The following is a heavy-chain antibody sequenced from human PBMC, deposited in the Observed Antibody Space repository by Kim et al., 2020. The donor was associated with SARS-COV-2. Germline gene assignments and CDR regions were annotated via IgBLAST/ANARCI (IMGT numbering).Heavy chain of an antibody. CDR1: GGSISSSSYY. V-gene: IGHV4-39*07. Sequence: SETLSLTCTVSGGSISSSSYYWGWIRQPPGKGLEWIGSIYYSGSTYYNPSLKSRVTISVDTSKNQFSLKLSSVTAADTAVYYCARGGFLEWLTYYYYYYGMDVWGQGTTVTVSS. D-gene: IGHD3-3*01. CDR3: ARGGFLEWLTYYYYYYGMDV. CDR2: IYYSGST. J-gene: IGHJ6*02.